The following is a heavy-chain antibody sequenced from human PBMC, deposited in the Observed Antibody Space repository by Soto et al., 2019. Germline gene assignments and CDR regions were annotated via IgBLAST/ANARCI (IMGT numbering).Heavy chain of an antibody. CDR3: ARAIVPRFNWFDP. V-gene: IGHV1-69*01. Sequence: QVQLVQPGAEVKKPGSSVTVSCKASADTFNNYAIAWVRQAPGQGLEWMGGIIPFFGSPKYSQKFQNRVTITVEESTSTSYMNLTGLRSDDTAVYYCARAIVPRFNWFDPWGQGTLVTVSS. J-gene: IGHJ5*02. D-gene: IGHD1-26*01. CDR1: ADTFNNYA. CDR2: IIPFFGSP.